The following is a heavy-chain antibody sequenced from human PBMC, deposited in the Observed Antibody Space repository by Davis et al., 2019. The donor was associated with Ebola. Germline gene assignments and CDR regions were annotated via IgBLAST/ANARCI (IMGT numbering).Heavy chain of an antibody. CDR3: ARETGAGRRDFDN. Sequence: SVKVSCKASGGIFSSHDFSWVRQAPGQGLEWMGGIVPIFGSPNYAQKFQDRLTITADTSTNTVDMYLYSLRSEDTAVYYCARETGAGRRDFDNWGQGTLVTVSS. D-gene: IGHD3-10*01. CDR2: IVPIFGSP. CDR1: GGIFSSHD. J-gene: IGHJ4*02. V-gene: IGHV1-69*06.